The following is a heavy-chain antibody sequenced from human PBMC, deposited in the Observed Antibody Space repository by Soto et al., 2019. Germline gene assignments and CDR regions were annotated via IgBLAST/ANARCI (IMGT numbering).Heavy chain of an antibody. CDR2: ISYDGSNK. CDR1: GFTFSSYG. J-gene: IGHJ1*01. CDR3: ANNYGEWSYFQH. Sequence: QVQLVESGGGVVQPGRSLRLSCAASGFTFSSYGMHWVRQAPGKGLEWVAVISYDGSNKYYADSVKGRFTISRDNAKNTQDRQMNSLRAEDTAVYYCANNYGEWSYFQHWGQGTLVTVSS. V-gene: IGHV3-30*18. D-gene: IGHD4-17*01.